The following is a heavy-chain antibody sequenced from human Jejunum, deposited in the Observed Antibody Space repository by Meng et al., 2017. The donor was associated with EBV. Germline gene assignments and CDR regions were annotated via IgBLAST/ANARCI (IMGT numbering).Heavy chain of an antibody. Sequence: VQLMESXXGGVQSGXALRLSCAGSGFTFSGNGIHWVRQAPGKGLVWVSRLSPDGSTTNYADSVEGRFTISRDNAKNTLSLQMNSLRADDMAVYFCARGASSGYRIDYWGQGTLVTVSS. V-gene: IGHV3-74*02. D-gene: IGHD6-19*01. J-gene: IGHJ4*02. CDR1: GFTFSGNG. CDR3: ARGASSGYRIDY. CDR2: LSPDGSTT.